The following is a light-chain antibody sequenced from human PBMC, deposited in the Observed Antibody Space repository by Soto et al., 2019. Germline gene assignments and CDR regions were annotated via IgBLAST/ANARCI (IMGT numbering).Light chain of an antibody. CDR1: SSNIGSNT. Sequence: QLVLTQPPSASGTPGQRVTISCSGSSSNIGSNTVNWYQQLPGTAPKLLIYNNNQRPSGVPDRFSGSKSGTSASLAIGGLQSDDEADYYCAAWDDSLNGQVFGGGTKLTVL. J-gene: IGLJ3*02. V-gene: IGLV1-44*01. CDR3: AAWDDSLNGQV. CDR2: NNN.